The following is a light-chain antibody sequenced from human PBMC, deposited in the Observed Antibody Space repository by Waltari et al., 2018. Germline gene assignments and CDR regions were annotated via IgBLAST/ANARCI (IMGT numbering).Light chain of an antibody. CDR3: MQALQTPWT. J-gene: IGKJ1*01. CDR2: LGS. CDR1: QSLLHSNGYNY. Sequence: DIVMTQSPLSLPVAPGEPASISCRSSQSLLHSNGYNYLDWHLQRPGQPPQLLIYLGSNRASGVPDRLSGSGSGTDFTLKISRVEAEDGGVYYCMQALQTPWTFGQGTKVEIK. V-gene: IGKV2-28*01.